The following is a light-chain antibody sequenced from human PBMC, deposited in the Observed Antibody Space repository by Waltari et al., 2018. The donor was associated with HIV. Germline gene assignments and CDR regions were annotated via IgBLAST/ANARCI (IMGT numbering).Light chain of an antibody. CDR1: QSVSSIY. CDR2: GAS. CDR3: QQYDASPKT. V-gene: IGKV3-20*01. J-gene: IGKJ1*01. Sequence: EIVLTQSPGTLSLSPGERATLSCRASQSVSSIYLAWYQQKPGQAHRLLIYGASTRATGIPDRFSGSGSGTDFTLTISRLEPEDFAVYYCQQYDASPKTFGQGTKVEI.